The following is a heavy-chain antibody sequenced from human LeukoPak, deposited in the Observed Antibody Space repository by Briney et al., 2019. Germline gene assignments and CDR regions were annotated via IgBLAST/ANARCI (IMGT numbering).Heavy chain of an antibody. Sequence: GGSLRLSCAASGFTVSSDYMSWVRQAPGKGLEWVSLIYSAGSTYYADSVKGRFTISRDNSKNTLYLQMNTLRPEDTAVYYCARGGSNRFDLWGQGTLVTVSS. D-gene: IGHD6-13*01. CDR3: ARGGSNRFDL. V-gene: IGHV3-66*01. J-gene: IGHJ4*02. CDR2: IYSAGST. CDR1: GFTVSSDY.